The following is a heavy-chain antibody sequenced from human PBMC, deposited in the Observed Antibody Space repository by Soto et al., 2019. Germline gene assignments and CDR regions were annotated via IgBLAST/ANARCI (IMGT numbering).Heavy chain of an antibody. Sequence: VRLVESGGGVTRPGGSLRLSCEASGFRIDDYGFPWVRQRPGKGLEWVSGINWNGESTGYADSVKGRFTISRDNAKNSLYLQMKSLTVEDSALYLCARGGYAAGDFSGNFDYWGQGALVTVSS. D-gene: IGHD3-16*02. CDR3: ARGGYAAGDFSGNFDY. CDR1: GFRIDDYG. V-gene: IGHV3-20*01. CDR2: INWNGEST. J-gene: IGHJ4*02.